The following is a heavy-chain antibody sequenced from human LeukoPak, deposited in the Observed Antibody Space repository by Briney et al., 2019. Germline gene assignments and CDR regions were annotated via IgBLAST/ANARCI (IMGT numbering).Heavy chain of an antibody. V-gene: IGHV4-39*01. Sequence: SETLSLTCTVSGGSISSSSYYWGWIRQPPGKGLEWIGSIYYSGSTYYNPSLKSRVTISVDTSKNQFSLKLSSVTAADTAVYYCASVSCSTSCYKRYNWFDPWGQGTLVTVSS. CDR1: GGSISSSSYY. CDR2: IYYSGST. J-gene: IGHJ5*02. D-gene: IGHD2-2*02. CDR3: ASVSCSTSCYKRYNWFDP.